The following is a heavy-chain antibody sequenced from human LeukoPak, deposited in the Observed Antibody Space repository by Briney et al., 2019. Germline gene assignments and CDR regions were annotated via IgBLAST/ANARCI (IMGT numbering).Heavy chain of an antibody. D-gene: IGHD3-3*01. J-gene: IGHJ4*02. CDR1: GFTFSSYG. V-gene: IGHV3-33*01. CDR3: ARGSLDYDFWSGYWQGNFDY. Sequence: PGGSLRLSCAASGFTFSSYGMHWVRQAPGKGLEWVAVIWYDGSNKYYADSVKGRFTISRDNSKNTLYLQMNSLRAEDTAVYYCARGSLDYDFWSGYWQGNFDYWGQGTLVTVSS. CDR2: IWYDGSNK.